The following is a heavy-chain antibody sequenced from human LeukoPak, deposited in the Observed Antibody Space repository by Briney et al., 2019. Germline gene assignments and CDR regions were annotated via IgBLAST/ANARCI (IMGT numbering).Heavy chain of an antibody. V-gene: IGHV3-53*01. J-gene: IGHJ6*02. CDR1: GFTVSSNY. CDR2: IYSGGSA. CDR3: ARSRDGHNYYYYGMDV. D-gene: IGHD5-24*01. Sequence: PGGSLRLSCAASGFTVSSNYMSWVRQAPGKGLEWVSLIYSGGSAYYTDSVKGRFTISRDNSKNTLYLQMNSLRAEDTAVYYCARSRDGHNYYYYGMDVWGQGTTVTVSS.